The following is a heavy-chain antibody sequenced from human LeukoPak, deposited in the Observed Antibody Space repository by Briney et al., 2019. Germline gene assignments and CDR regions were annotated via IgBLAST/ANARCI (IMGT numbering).Heavy chain of an antibody. J-gene: IGHJ3*02. Sequence: PGGSLRLSCAASGFTFSSYGMHWVRQAPGKGLEWVAVISYDGSNKYYADSVKGRFTISRDNSKNTLYLQMNSLRAEDTAVYYCARGQWLADWGASDIWGQGTMVTVSS. V-gene: IGHV3-30*03. CDR3: ARGQWLADWGASDI. CDR2: ISYDGSNK. D-gene: IGHD6-19*01. CDR1: GFTFSSYG.